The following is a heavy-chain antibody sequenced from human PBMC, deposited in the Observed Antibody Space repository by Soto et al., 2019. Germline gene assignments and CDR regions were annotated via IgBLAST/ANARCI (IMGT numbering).Heavy chain of an antibody. CDR1: GTTFSNFA. V-gene: IGHV1-69*12. CDR3: VRGPDYEGYFDY. Sequence: QVRLVQSGAEVKKTESSVKVSCEASGTTFSNFAIGWVRQAPGQGLEWMGGIILPFGTPNYAQKFQGRVTISADESMTTVYMELRGLRSGDTAVYYCVRGPDYEGYFDYWGRGTLVTVSS. D-gene: IGHD3-22*01. CDR2: IILPFGTP. J-gene: IGHJ4*02.